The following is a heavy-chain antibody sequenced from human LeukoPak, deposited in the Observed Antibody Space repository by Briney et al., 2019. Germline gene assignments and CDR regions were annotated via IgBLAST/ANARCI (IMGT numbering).Heavy chain of an antibody. CDR3: ASLKYSYGQPDS. J-gene: IGHJ4*02. CDR1: GFTFSSYT. V-gene: IGHV3-21*01. CDR2: ISSGSGYI. Sequence: PGGSLRLSCAASGFTFSSYTMNWVRQAPGKGLEWVSSISSGSGYIYYADSVKGRFTISRDNAKNSLYLQMNSLRAEDTAVYYCASLKYSYGQPDSWGQGTLVTVSP. D-gene: IGHD5-18*01.